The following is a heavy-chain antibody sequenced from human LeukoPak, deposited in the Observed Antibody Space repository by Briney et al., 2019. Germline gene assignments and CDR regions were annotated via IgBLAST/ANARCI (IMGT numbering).Heavy chain of an antibody. CDR1: SDSIITNDW. V-gene: IGHV4-4*02. J-gene: IGHJ5*02. D-gene: IGHD3-22*01. CDR3: ARGEEVIVVGWFDP. CDR2: IHQGGTT. Sequence: SETLSLTCAVSSDSIITNDWWSWVRQSPGKGLEWIGEIHQGGTTHYSPSLKSRITMSMDKSKNQISLRLNSVTAADTAVYYCARGEEVIVVGWFDPWGQGTLVTVSS.